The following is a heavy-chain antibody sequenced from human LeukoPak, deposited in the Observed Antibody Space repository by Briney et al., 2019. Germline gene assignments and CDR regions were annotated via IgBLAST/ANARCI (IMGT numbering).Heavy chain of an antibody. D-gene: IGHD6-13*01. V-gene: IGHV4-39*01. CDR2: IYYSGST. Sequence: SETLSLTCTVSGGSISSSSYYWGWIRQPPGKGLEWIGSIYYSGSTYYNPSPKSRVTISVDTSKNQFSLKLSSVTAADTAVYYCARQIAAAPDYWGQGTLVTVSS. CDR1: GGSISSSSYY. CDR3: ARQIAAAPDY. J-gene: IGHJ4*02.